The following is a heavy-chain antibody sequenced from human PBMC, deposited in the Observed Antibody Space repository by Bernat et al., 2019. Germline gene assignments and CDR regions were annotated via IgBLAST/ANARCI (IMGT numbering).Heavy chain of an antibody. V-gene: IGHV3-7*03. Sequence: EVQLVESGGGLVQPGGSLRLSCAASGFTFSSYWMSWVRQAPGKGLEWVANIKQDVCEKYYVDSVKGRFTTSRDNAKNSLYLQMNRLRAEDTAVYYCARAGEDTGMENWYFDLWGRGTLVTVSS. J-gene: IGHJ2*01. CDR2: IKQDVCEK. D-gene: IGHD5-18*01. CDR1: GFTFSSYW. CDR3: ARAGEDTGMENWYFDL.